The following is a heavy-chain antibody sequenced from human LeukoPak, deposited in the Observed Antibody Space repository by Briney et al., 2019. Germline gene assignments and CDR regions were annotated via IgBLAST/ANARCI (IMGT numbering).Heavy chain of an antibody. Sequence: PGGSLRFSCAASGFTFSSYGTHWVRQAPGKGLEWVAFIRYDGSNKYYADSVKGRFTISRDNSKNTLYLQMNSLRGEDTAVYYCARGSFHYFDYWGQGTLVTVSS. V-gene: IGHV3-30*02. J-gene: IGHJ4*02. CDR2: IRYDGSNK. CDR3: ARGSFHYFDY. D-gene: IGHD6-13*01. CDR1: GFTFSSYG.